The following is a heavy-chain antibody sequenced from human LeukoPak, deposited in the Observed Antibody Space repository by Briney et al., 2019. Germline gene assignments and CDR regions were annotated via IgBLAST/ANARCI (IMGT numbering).Heavy chain of an antibody. CDR2: IYTSGGT. CDR1: GGSISSYY. J-gene: IGHJ4*02. V-gene: IGHV4-4*07. CDR3: AANYYDSSGYYYGVDY. D-gene: IGHD3-22*01. Sequence: SETLSLTCTVSGGSISSYYWSWIRQPAGKGLEWIGRIYTSGGTNYNPSLKSRVTMSVDTSKNQFSLKLSSVTAADTAVYYCAANYYDSSGYYYGVDYWGQGTLVTVSS.